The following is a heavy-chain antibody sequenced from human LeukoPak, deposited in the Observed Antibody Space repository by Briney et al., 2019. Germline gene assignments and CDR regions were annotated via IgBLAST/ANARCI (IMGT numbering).Heavy chain of an antibody. J-gene: IGHJ4*02. D-gene: IGHD2-15*01. CDR3: AKDRQGWRTYFDH. CDR1: GFTFSTYW. Sequence: TGGSLGLSCAASGFTFSTYWMTWVRQAPGKGLEWVANINPDGSEKYYVDSVKGRFTISRDNAKNSLYLQMNSLRAEDTAVYYCAKDRQGWRTYFDHWGQGTLVTVSS. CDR2: INPDGSEK. V-gene: IGHV3-7*05.